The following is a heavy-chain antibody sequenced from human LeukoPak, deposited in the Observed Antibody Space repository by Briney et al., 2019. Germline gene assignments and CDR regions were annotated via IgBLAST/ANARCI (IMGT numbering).Heavy chain of an antibody. J-gene: IGHJ4*02. CDR2: ISGDGGST. Sequence: GGSLRLSCAASEFTFDDYAMHWVRQPPGKGLEWVSLISGDGGSTYYADSVKGRLTISRDNSKNSLYLQMNSLRTEDTALYYCAKGGIRWLQFGYFDYWGQGTLVTVSS. D-gene: IGHD5-24*01. CDR3: AKGGIRWLQFGYFDY. V-gene: IGHV3-43*02. CDR1: EFTFDDYA.